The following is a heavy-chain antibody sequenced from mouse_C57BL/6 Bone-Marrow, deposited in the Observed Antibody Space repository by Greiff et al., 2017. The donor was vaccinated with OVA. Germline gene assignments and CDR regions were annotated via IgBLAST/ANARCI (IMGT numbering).Heavy chain of an antibody. CDR2: IDPETGGT. Sequence: QVQLQPSWAELVRPGASVTLSCKASGYTFTDYEMHWVKQTPVHGLEWIGAIDPETGGTAYNQKFKGKAILTADKSSSTAYMELRSLTSEDSAVYYCTRDLLWLPFDYWGQGTTLTVSS. V-gene: IGHV1-15*01. J-gene: IGHJ2*01. D-gene: IGHD2-2*01. CDR3: TRDLLWLPFDY. CDR1: GYTFTDYE.